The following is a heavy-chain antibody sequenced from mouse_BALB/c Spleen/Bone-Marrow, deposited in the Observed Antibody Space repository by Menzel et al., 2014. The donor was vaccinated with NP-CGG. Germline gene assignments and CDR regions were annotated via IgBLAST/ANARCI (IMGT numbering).Heavy chain of an antibody. CDR2: IWRGGSA. D-gene: IGHD2-1*01. CDR3: AKRGNYGYFDY. Sequence: QVQLQQSGPSLVQPSQSLSITCTASGFSLTSYGVHWVRQSPGKGLEWLGVIWRGGSADYNAAFMSRLSITKDNSKSQVFFKMNSLQADDTAIYYCAKRGNYGYFDYWGQGTTLTVSS. CDR1: GFSLTSYG. J-gene: IGHJ2*01. V-gene: IGHV2-5-1*01.